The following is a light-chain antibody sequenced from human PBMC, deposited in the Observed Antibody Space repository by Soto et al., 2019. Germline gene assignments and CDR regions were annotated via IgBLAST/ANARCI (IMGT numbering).Light chain of an antibody. CDR2: KAS. J-gene: IGKJ1*01. Sequence: DIQMTQSPSTLSAPVGDRVSITCRASQSISSWLAWYQQKPGKAPKLLIYKASSLESGVPSRFSGSGSGTEFTLTISSLQPDDFATYYRQQYNSYSWTFGQGTKVDIK. CDR1: QSISSW. V-gene: IGKV1-5*03. CDR3: QQYNSYSWT.